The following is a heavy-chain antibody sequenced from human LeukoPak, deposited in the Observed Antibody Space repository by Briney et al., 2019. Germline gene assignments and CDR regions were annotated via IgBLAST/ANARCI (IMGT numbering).Heavy chain of an antibody. J-gene: IGHJ4*02. D-gene: IGHD3-9*01. CDR1: GGSFSGYY. CDR2: INHSGST. CDR3: ARQGPYDILTGFQPGGNENFDY. Sequence: SETLSLTCAVYGGSFSGYYWSWIRQPPGKGLEWIGEINHSGSTNYNPSLKSRVTISVDTSKNQFSLKLSSVTAADTAVYYCARQGPYDILTGFQPGGNENFDYWGQGTLVTVSS. V-gene: IGHV4-34*01.